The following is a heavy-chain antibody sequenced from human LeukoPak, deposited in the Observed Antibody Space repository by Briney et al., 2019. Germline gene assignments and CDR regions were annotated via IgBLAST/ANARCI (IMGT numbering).Heavy chain of an antibody. D-gene: IGHD2-21*02. V-gene: IGHV1-46*01. CDR1: GYTLTRYF. Sequence: GASVKVSCKASGYTLTRYFIHWVRQAPGQGLEWMGIINPSGGSTSYAQKFQGRVTMTRDTSTSTVYTELSSLRSEDTAVYYCASAVTAIGPYYGMDVWGQGTTVTVSS. CDR2: INPSGGST. CDR3: ASAVTAIGPYYGMDV. J-gene: IGHJ6*02.